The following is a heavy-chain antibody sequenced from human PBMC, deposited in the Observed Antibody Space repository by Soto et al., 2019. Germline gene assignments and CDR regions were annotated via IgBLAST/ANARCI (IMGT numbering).Heavy chain of an antibody. CDR2: IKQDGSEK. D-gene: IGHD6-13*01. Sequence: QSGGSLRLSCAASGFTFSSYWMSWVRQAPGKGLEWVANIKQDGSEKYYVDSVKGRFTISRDNAKNSLYLQMNSLRAEDTAVYYCAREGSLAAAWGFDPWGQGTRVTVSS. V-gene: IGHV3-7*01. J-gene: IGHJ5*02. CDR1: GFTFSSYW. CDR3: AREGSLAAAWGFDP.